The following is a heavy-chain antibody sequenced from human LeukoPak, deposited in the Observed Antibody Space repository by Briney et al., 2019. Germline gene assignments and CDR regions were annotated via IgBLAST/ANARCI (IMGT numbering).Heavy chain of an antibody. V-gene: IGHV1-2*02. CDR3: ATSTVTHTRDP. CDR1: EYTSSDFY. CDR2: INPYTGAT. D-gene: IGHD1-1*01. J-gene: IGHJ5*02. Sequence: GASVKVSCQASEYTSSDFYLNWVRQAPGQGLEWMGRINPYTGATIYAQNFQGRVTMTWDASIGTGYVELTRLTSDDTALYYCATSTVTHTRDPWGQGTLVTVSS.